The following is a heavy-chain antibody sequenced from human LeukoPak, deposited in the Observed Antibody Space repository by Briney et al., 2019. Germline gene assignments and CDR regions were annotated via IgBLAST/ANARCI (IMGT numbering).Heavy chain of an antibody. V-gene: IGHV3-30*01. D-gene: IGHD5-12*01. CDR1: GFTFSSYA. Sequence: GGSLRLSCAASGFTFSSYAMHWVRQAPGKGLEWVAVISYDGSNKYYADSVKGRFTISRDNSKNTLYLQMNSLRAEDTAVYYCEAATKLGLDYWGQGTLVTVSS. CDR2: ISYDGSNK. J-gene: IGHJ4*02. CDR3: EAATKLGLDY.